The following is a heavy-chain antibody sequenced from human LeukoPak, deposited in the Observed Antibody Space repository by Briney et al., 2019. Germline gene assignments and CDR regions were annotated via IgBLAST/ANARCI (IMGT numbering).Heavy chain of an antibody. Sequence: GGSLRLSCAASGFTFSSYAMHWVRQAPGKGLEWVAVISCDGSNKYYADSVKGRFTISRDNSKNTLYLQMNSLRAEDTAVYYCARDESDSSGWYYFDYWGQGTLVTVSS. V-gene: IGHV3-30-3*01. J-gene: IGHJ4*02. D-gene: IGHD6-19*01. CDR2: ISCDGSNK. CDR1: GFTFSSYA. CDR3: ARDESDSSGWYYFDY.